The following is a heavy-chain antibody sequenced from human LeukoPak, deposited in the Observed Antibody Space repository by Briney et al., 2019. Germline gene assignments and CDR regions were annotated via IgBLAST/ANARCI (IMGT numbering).Heavy chain of an antibody. V-gene: IGHV3-23*01. D-gene: IGHD4/OR15-4a*01. CDR1: GLTFSDFW. J-gene: IGHJ6*03. Sequence: PGGSLRLSCTASGLTFSDFWMGWVRQAPGKGLEWLSTIGGGGRDTFYADSVKGRFTVSRDNSKNTLYLQMSSLRAEDTAVYFCAKNRGANYYNYYMDVWGKGTTVTVSS. CDR3: AKNRGANYYNYYMDV. CDR2: IGGGGRDT.